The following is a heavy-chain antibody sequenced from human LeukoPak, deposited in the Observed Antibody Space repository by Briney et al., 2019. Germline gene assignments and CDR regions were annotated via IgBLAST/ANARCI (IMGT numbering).Heavy chain of an antibody. V-gene: IGHV3-23*01. CDR1: GINFSDYT. CDR2: ISGSGGST. Sequence: GGSLRLSCEGSGINFSDYTMNWVRQAPGKGLEWVSAISGSGGSTYYADSVKGRFTISRDNSKNTLYLQMNSLRAEDTAVYYCAKDPGTTGNPDYWGQGTLVTVSS. D-gene: IGHD1-1*01. J-gene: IGHJ4*02. CDR3: AKDPGTTGNPDY.